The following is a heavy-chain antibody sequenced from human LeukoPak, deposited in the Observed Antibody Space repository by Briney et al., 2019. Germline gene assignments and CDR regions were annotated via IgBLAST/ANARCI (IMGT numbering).Heavy chain of an antibody. J-gene: IGHJ4*02. CDR1: GFTFGDYA. CDR2: IYSGGST. V-gene: IGHV3-53*01. Sequence: GGSLRLSCTAFGFTFGDYAMSWVRQAPGKGLEWVSIIYSGGSTYYAASVKGRFTISRDNSKNTLYLQMNSLRAEDTAVYYCASRHLGSCSGGSCYRQDYWGQGTLVTVSS. D-gene: IGHD2-15*01. CDR3: ASRHLGSCSGGSCYRQDY.